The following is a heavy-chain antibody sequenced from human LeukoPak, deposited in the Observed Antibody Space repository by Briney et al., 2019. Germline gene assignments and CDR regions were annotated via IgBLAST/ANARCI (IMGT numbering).Heavy chain of an antibody. D-gene: IGHD3-10*01. CDR1: GGSMNGYY. Sequence: SETLSLTCNVSGGSMNGYYWSWVRQPPGKSLEWIGYIYSSGSTYYNPSLKSRVTISIDTSKNQFSLKLTSVTAADTAVYYCARDRYGSGKGPFDSYYYLDVWGKGTTVTISS. CDR3: ARDRYGSGKGPFDSYYYLDV. V-gene: IGHV4-59*01. J-gene: IGHJ6*03. CDR2: IYSSGST.